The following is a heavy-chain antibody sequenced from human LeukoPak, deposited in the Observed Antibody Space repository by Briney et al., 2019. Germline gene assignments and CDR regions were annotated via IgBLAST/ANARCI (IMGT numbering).Heavy chain of an antibody. CDR2: ISGSGGST. CDR3: AKDQTAPSYYYDSSGFNAFDI. D-gene: IGHD3-22*01. V-gene: IGHV3-23*01. J-gene: IGHJ3*02. Sequence: PGRSLRLSCAASGFTFSSYAMSWVRQAPGKGLEWVPAISGSGGSTYYADSVKGRFTISRDNSKNTLYLQMNSLRAEDTAVYYCAKDQTAPSYYYDSSGFNAFDIWGQGTMVTVSS. CDR1: GFTFSSYA.